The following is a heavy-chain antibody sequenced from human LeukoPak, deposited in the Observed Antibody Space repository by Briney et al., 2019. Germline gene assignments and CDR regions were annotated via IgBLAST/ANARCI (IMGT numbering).Heavy chain of an antibody. D-gene: IGHD5-12*01. V-gene: IGHV4-4*07. Sequence: SSETLSLTCTVSGGSISSYYWSWIRQPAGKGLEWIGRVYTSGSTNYNPSLKSRVTMSVDTSKNQISLKVNSVTAADTAVYYCAKGGYSYYFDYWGQGTLVTVSS. CDR3: AKGGYSYYFDY. CDR1: GGSISSYY. J-gene: IGHJ4*02. CDR2: VYTSGST.